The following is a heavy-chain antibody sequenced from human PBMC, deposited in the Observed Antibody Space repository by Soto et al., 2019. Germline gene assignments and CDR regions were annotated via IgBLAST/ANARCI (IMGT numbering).Heavy chain of an antibody. CDR3: ARDGWSSGSAGY. D-gene: IGHD6-19*01. CDR2: IWYDGSNK. CDR1: GFTFSNYG. Sequence: GGSLRLSCTASGFTFSNYGMHWVRQAPGKGLEWVAVIWYDGSNKYFADSVKGRFAISRDNSKNTLYLQMNSLRAEDTAVYYCARDGWSSGSAGYWGQGTLVTVSS. V-gene: IGHV3-33*01. J-gene: IGHJ4*02.